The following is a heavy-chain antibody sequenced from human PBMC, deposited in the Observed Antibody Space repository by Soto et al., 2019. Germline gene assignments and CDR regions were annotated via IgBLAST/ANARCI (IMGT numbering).Heavy chain of an antibody. V-gene: IGHV1-69*13. J-gene: IGHJ6*02. D-gene: IGHD2-2*01. Sequence: ASVKVSCKASGGTFSSYAISWVRQAPGQGLEWMGGIIPIFGTANYAQKFQGRVTITADESTSTAYMELSSLRSEDTAVYYCARAVPIISTSCYVCGKDVWGQGTTVTVSS. CDR3: ARAVPIISTSCYVCGKDV. CDR1: GGTFSSYA. CDR2: IIPIFGTA.